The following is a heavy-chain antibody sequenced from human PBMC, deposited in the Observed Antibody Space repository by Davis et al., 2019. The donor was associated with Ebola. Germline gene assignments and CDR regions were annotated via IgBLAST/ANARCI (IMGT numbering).Heavy chain of an antibody. CDR1: GFTFSSYS. D-gene: IGHD3-22*01. J-gene: IGHJ6*02. CDR3: ARVYDPYYYYGMDV. CDR2: ISSSSSYI. V-gene: IGHV3-21*01. Sequence: GESLKISCAASGFTFSSYSMNWVRQAPGKGLEWVSSISSSSSYIYYADSAKGRFTISRDNAKNSLYLQMNSLRAEDTAVYYCARVYDPYYYYGMDVWGQGTTVTVSS.